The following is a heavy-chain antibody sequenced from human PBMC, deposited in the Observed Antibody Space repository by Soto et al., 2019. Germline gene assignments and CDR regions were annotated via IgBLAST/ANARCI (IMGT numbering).Heavy chain of an antibody. J-gene: IGHJ4*02. D-gene: IGHD3-22*01. Sequence: PGGSLRLSCAASGFTFSNAWMNWVRQAPGKGLEWIGRIKKRADGGTADHATPVKGRFTISRDDSKNTLYLQMNSLKTEDTAVYYCTTVKPYLPHSSGHCHWGQGTLLTVSS. V-gene: IGHV3-15*01. CDR1: GFTFSNAW. CDR3: TTVKPYLPHSSGHCH. CDR2: IKKRADGGTA.